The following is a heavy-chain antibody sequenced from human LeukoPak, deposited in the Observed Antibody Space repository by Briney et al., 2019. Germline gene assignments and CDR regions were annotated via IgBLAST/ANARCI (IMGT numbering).Heavy chain of an antibody. D-gene: IGHD1-26*01. CDR2: ISYDGSNK. J-gene: IGHJ4*02. CDR3: ARGSGSYYFDY. V-gene: IGHV3-30*04. Sequence: TGGSLRLSCAASGFTFSSYAMHWVRQAPGKGLEWVAVISYDGSNKYYADSVKGRFTISRDNSKNTLYLQMNSLRAEDTAVYYCARGSGSYYFDYWGQGTLVTVSS. CDR1: GFTFSSYA.